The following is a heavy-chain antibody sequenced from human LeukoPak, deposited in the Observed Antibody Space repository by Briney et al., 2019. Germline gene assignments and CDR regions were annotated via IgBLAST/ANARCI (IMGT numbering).Heavy chain of an antibody. D-gene: IGHD4-17*01. CDR1: GFTFSSYS. J-gene: IGHJ2*01. CDR2: ISGSSSYI. V-gene: IGHV3-21*01. CDR3: ARDRGDYGDYAPFDL. Sequence: GGSLRLSCAASGFTFSSYSMNWVRQAPGKGLEWVSSISGSSSYINYADSVKGRFTISRDNAQNSLFLQLNSLRAEDTAVYYCARDRGDYGDYAPFDLWGRGTLVTVSS.